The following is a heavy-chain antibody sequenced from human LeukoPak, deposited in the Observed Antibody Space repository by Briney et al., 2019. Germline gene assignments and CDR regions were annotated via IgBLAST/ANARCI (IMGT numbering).Heavy chain of an antibody. Sequence: ASVKVSCKASGYTFTGYYMHWVRQAPGQGLEWMGWINPNSSGTNYAQKFQGRVTMTRDTSISTAYMELSRLRSDDTAVYYCARGPNSRGVYYYYYYYMDVWGKGTTVTVSS. CDR1: GYTFTGYY. CDR2: INPNSSGT. V-gene: IGHV1-2*02. CDR3: ARGPNSRGVYYYYYYYMDV. J-gene: IGHJ6*03. D-gene: IGHD4-11*01.